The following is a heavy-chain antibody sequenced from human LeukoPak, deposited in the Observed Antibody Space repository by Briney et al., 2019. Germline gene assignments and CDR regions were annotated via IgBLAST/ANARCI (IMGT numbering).Heavy chain of an antibody. CDR1: GGSFSGYY. V-gene: IGHV4-34*01. J-gene: IGHJ4*02. Sequence: SETLSLTCAVYGGSFSGYYWSWVRQPPGQGLEWIGEISLSGHTNYNPSLRSRVTMSLDESKNHLSLILASVTAADTAIYYCSRESGPFSPFGHWGQGTLVTVTS. CDR2: ISLSGHT. CDR3: SRESGPFSPFGH. D-gene: IGHD1-26*01.